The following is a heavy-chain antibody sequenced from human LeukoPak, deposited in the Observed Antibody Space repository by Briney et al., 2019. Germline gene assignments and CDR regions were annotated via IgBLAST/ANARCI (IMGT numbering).Heavy chain of an antibody. CDR2: ISAYNGNT. CDR1: GYTFTSYG. D-gene: IGHD3-10*01. V-gene: IGHV1-18*01. Sequence: ASVKVSCKASGYTFTSYGISWVRQAPGQGLEWMGWISAYNGNTNYAQKLQGRVTMTTDTSTSTAYMELRSLRSDDTAVYYCAREDTMVRGGRDWFDPWGQGTLVTVSS. J-gene: IGHJ5*02. CDR3: AREDTMVRGGRDWFDP.